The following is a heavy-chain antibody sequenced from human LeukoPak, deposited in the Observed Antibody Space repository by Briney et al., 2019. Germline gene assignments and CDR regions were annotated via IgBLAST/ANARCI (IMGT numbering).Heavy chain of an antibody. CDR3: ARGDGNDFKWFDP. Sequence: PSETLSLTCTISGASISSYSWNWIRQPPGRGLEWIGYMYYRGSTNFNPSLRSRVSMSLDTSKNQLSLKLSSVTAADTAVYYCARGDGNDFKWFDPWGQGTLVTVSS. V-gene: IGHV4-59*01. CDR2: MYYRGST. D-gene: IGHD3/OR15-3a*01. J-gene: IGHJ5*02. CDR1: GASISSYS.